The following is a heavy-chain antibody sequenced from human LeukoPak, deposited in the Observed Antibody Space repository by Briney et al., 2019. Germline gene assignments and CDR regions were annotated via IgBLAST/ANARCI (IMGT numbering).Heavy chain of an antibody. D-gene: IGHD4-23*01. CDR1: GFTFSDYF. CDR3: ARHDYGGNPWEIFLEY. Sequence: GGSLRLSCAASGFTFSDYFMSWIRQAPGKGLEWVSYISNSGGTIYYADSVKGRFTISRDNAKNSLYLQMNSLRAEDTAVYYCARHDYGGNPWEIFLEYWGQGTLVTVSS. J-gene: IGHJ4*02. V-gene: IGHV3-11*04. CDR2: ISNSGGTI.